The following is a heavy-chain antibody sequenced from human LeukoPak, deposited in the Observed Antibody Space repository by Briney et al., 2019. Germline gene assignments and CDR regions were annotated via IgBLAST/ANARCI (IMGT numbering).Heavy chain of an antibody. CDR3: AREFREYDFWSGYLDY. J-gene: IGHJ4*02. D-gene: IGHD3-3*01. Sequence: PGGPLRLSCAASGFTFSGYAISWVRQAPGQGLEWMGGIIPIFGTANYAQKFQGRVTITTDESTSTAYMELSSLRSEDTAVYYCAREFREYDFWSGYLDYWGQGTLVTVSS. CDR1: GFTFSGYA. CDR2: IIPIFGTA. V-gene: IGHV1-69*05.